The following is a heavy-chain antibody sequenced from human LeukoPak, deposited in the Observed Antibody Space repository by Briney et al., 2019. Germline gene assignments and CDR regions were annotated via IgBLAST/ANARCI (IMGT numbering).Heavy chain of an antibody. CDR3: ARDEQWELHSPEPPHDAFDI. J-gene: IGHJ3*02. CDR2: IIPIFGTA. V-gene: IGHV1-69*13. CDR1: GGTFSSYA. D-gene: IGHD1-26*01. Sequence: SVKVSCKASGGTFSSYAISWVRQAPGQGLEWMGGIIPIFGTANYAQKFQGRVTITADESTSTAYLELSSLRSEDTAVYYCARDEQWELHSPEPPHDAFDIWGQGTMVTVSS.